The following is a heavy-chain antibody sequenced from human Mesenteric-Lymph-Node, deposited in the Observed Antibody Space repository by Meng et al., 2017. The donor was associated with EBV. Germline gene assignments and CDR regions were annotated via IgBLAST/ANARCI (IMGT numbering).Heavy chain of an antibody. CDR2: VNSNSGDA. CDR1: GYTFSGYY. V-gene: IGHV1-2*06. Sequence: QVHLVQSAAEVKQPGASVKVSCKASGYTFSGYYIHWVRQAPGQGLEWMGRVNSNSGDANYAKKFQGRVTMTRDTSVTTAYMEVNRLRSDDTAVYYCARQDYYDVTGYYYFDYWGQGTLVTVSS. D-gene: IGHD3-22*01. CDR3: ARQDYYDVTGYYYFDY. J-gene: IGHJ4*02.